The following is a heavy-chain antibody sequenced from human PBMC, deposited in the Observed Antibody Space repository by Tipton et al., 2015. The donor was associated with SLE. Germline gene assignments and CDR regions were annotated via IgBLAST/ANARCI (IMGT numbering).Heavy chain of an antibody. CDR2: IYHSGST. V-gene: IGHV4-38-2*02. CDR1: GYSISSGYY. Sequence: TLSLTCTVSGYSISSGYYWGWIRQPPGKGLEWIGSIYHSGSTNYNPSLKSRVTISVDTSKNQFSLKLSSVTAADTAVYYYARGISSGWWNYWGQGNLVTVSS. D-gene: IGHD6-19*01. J-gene: IGHJ4*02. CDR3: ARGISSGWWNY.